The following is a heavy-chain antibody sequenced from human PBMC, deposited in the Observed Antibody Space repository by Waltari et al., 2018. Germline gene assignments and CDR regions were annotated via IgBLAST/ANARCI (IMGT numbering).Heavy chain of an antibody. J-gene: IGHJ5*02. Sequence: QVQLQESGPGLVKPSETLSLTCTVSGYSISSGYYWGWIRQPPGKGLEWIGSIYHSGSTYYNPSLKSRVTISVDTSKNQFSLKLSSVTAADTAVYYCARDGTAMVTPWGQGTLVTVSS. D-gene: IGHD5-18*01. CDR2: IYHSGST. CDR1: GYSISSGYY. V-gene: IGHV4-38-2*02. CDR3: ARDGTAMVTP.